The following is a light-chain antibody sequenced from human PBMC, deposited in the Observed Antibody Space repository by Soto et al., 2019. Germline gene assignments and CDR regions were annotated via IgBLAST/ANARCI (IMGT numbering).Light chain of an antibody. CDR1: QSISSW. V-gene: IGKV1-5*01. CDR2: DAS. CDR3: QQYQSYYTWT. J-gene: IGKJ1*01. Sequence: DIQMTQSPSTLSASVGARLTITCRASQSISSWLAWYHQKPWKPHKLLIYDASSLESGVPSRFSGSGSGTDFSLTITSLQPDDSATYYCQQYQSYYTWTFGQGTKVDIK.